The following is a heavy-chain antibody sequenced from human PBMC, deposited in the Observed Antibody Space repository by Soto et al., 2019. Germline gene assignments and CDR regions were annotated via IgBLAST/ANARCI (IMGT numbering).Heavy chain of an antibody. CDR3: AKFRPAHGPYDILTGYYNWYFDY. Sequence: GGSLRLSCAASGFTFTSYAMSWVRQAPGKGLEWVSAISGSGGSTYYADSVKGRFTISRDNSKNTLYLQMNSLRAEDTAVYYCAKFRPAHGPYDILTGYYNWYFDYWGQGTLVTVSS. CDR2: ISGSGGST. D-gene: IGHD3-9*01. J-gene: IGHJ4*02. V-gene: IGHV3-23*01. CDR1: GFTFTSYA.